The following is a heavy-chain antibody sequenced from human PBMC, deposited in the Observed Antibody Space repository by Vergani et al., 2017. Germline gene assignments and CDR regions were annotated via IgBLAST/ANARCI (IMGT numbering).Heavy chain of an antibody. CDR2: ISSSSSYI. V-gene: IGHV3-21*01. CDR1: GFTFSSYS. CDR3: ARDLVAYDSLGAFDI. D-gene: IGHD3-9*01. J-gene: IGHJ3*02. Sequence: EVQLVESGGGLVKPGGSLRLSCAASGFTFSSYSMNWVRQAPGKGLEWVSSISSSSSYIYYADSVKGRFTISRDNAKNSLYLQMNSLRAEDTAVYYCARDLVAYDSLGAFDIWGQGSMVTVSS.